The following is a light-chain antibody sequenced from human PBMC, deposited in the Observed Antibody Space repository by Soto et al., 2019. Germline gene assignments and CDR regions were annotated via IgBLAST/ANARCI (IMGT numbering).Light chain of an antibody. CDR3: QQYGSSPLT. J-gene: IGKJ4*01. CDR2: GAS. V-gene: IGKV3-20*01. CDR1: ESVSDNY. Sequence: EIVLTQSPGTLSLSPGERATLSCRASESVSDNYLAWYQQRSGQAPRLVIYGASSRASAVPDRFSGSGSGADFTLTISRLEPEDFAVYYCQQYGSSPLTFXGGTKVDNK.